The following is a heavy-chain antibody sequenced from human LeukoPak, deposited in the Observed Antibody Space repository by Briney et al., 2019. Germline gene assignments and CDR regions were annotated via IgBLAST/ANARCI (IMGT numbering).Heavy chain of an antibody. CDR2: INHSGST. J-gene: IGHJ4*02. Sequence: SETLSLTCAVYGGSFSGYYWSWIRQPPGKGLEWIGEINHSGSTYYNPSLKSRVTISVDTSKNQFSLKLSSVTAADTAVYYCARETIFGVVITPPNYFDYWGQGTLVTVSS. D-gene: IGHD3-3*01. V-gene: IGHV4-34*01. CDR3: ARETIFGVVITPPNYFDY. CDR1: GGSFSGYY.